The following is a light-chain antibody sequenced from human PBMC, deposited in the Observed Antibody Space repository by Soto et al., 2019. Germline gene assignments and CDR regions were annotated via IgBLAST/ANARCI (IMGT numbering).Light chain of an antibody. CDR2: QAS. CDR3: QQYNAYSLT. Sequence: DIQMTQSPSTLSASLGDRVTITCRASQSLNSELAWYQQKPGKAPKLLIYQASSLKGGVPSRFTGTGSGTEFTLTISSQQPDDSASYYCQQYNAYSLTFGGGTKVEIK. J-gene: IGKJ4*01. V-gene: IGKV1-5*03. CDR1: QSLNSE.